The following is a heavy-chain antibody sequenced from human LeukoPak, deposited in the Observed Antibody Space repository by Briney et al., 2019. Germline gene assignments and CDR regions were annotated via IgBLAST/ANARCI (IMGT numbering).Heavy chain of an antibody. D-gene: IGHD3-3*01. CDR2: FDPEDGET. V-gene: IGHV1-24*01. J-gene: IGHJ6*02. CDR1: GYTLTELS. Sequence: ASVKVSCKVSGYTLTELSMHWVRQAPGKGLEWMGGFDPEDGETIYAQKFQGRVTMTEDTSTDTAYMELRSLRSDDTAVYYCARVPPQGVLEWLLYVPSRDYYGMDVWGQGTTVTVSS. CDR3: ARVPPQGVLEWLLYVPSRDYYGMDV.